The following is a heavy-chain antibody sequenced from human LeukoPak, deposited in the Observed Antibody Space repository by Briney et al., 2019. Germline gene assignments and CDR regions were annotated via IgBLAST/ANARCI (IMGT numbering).Heavy chain of an antibody. J-gene: IGHJ4*02. D-gene: IGHD3-10*01. CDR3: ARGRSYYYGSGSPMGY. V-gene: IGHV4-34*01. CDR1: GGSFSGYY. Sequence: PSETLSLTCAVYGGSFSGYYWSWIRQPPGKGLEWIGEINHSGSTNYNPSLKSRVTISVDTYKNQFSLKLSSVTAADTAVYYCARGRSYYYGSGSPMGYWGQGTLVTVSS. CDR2: INHSGST.